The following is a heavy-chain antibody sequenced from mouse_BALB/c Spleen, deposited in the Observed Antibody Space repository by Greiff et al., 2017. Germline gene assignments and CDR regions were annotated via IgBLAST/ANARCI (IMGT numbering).Heavy chain of an antibody. CDR1: GFSLTSYG. J-gene: IGHJ2*01. D-gene: IGHD2-14*01. CDR2: IWAGGST. Sequence: QVQLKESGPGLVAPSQSLSITCTVSGFSLTSYGVHWVRQPPGKGLEWLGVIWAGGSTNYNSALMSRLSISKDNSKSQVFLKMNSLQTDDTAMYYCARDGYGVDYWGQGTTLTVSS. CDR3: ARDGYGVDY. V-gene: IGHV2-9*02.